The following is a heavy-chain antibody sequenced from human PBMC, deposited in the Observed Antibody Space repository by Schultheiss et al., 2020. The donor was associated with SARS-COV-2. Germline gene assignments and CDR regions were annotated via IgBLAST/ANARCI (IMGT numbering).Heavy chain of an antibody. J-gene: IGHJ6*02. CDR1: GYRFTSYW. D-gene: IGHD3-10*01. Sequence: GGSLRLSCKGSGYRFTSYWIAWVRQMPGKGLEWMGIVYPGDSDTKYSPSFQGHVTISVDKSITTAYLQWSSLKASDTAMYYCARLTDYYGSGSYGNPYYYGMDVWGQGTTVTVSS. CDR3: ARLTDYYGSGSYGNPYYYGMDV. CDR2: VYPGDSDT. V-gene: IGHV5-51*01.